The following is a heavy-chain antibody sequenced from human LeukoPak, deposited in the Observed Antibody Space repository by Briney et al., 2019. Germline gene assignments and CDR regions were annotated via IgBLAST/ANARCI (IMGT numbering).Heavy chain of an antibody. CDR3: AKGTYYYDSSGYYYGPSYYFDY. Sequence: PGGSLRLSCAASGFTFSSYAMSWVRQAPGKGLEWVSGISWNSGSIGYADSVKGRFTISRDNAKNSLYLQMNSLRAEDTALYYCAKGTYYYDSSGYYYGPSYYFDYWGQGTLVTVSS. CDR2: ISWNSGSI. J-gene: IGHJ4*02. CDR1: GFTFSSYA. V-gene: IGHV3-9*01. D-gene: IGHD3-22*01.